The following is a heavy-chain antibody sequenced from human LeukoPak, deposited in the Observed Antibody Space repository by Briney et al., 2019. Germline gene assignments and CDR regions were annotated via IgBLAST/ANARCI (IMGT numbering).Heavy chain of an antibody. CDR3: ARVQQQLVNWFDP. D-gene: IGHD6-13*01. CDR2: IIPILGIA. J-gene: IGHJ5*02. CDR1: GYTFTGYY. Sequence: ASVKVSFKASGYTFTGYYMHWVRQAPGQGLEWMGRIIPILGIANYAQKFQGRVTITADKSTSTAYMELSSLRSEDTAVYYCARVQQQLVNWFDPWGQGTLVTVSS. V-gene: IGHV1-69*04.